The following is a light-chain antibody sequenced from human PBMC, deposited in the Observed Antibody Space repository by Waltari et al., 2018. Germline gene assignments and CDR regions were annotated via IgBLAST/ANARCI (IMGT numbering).Light chain of an antibody. CDR3: QQSYSTPYT. CDR1: QSISPY. Sequence: DIQMTQSPSSLSASVGDRVTITSRPRQSISPYLTWYQQKPGKAPKLFIYAVSSLQSGVPSSFSGSGSGTDFTLTISSLQPEDFATYYCQQSYSTPYTFGQGTKLEIK. CDR2: AVS. J-gene: IGKJ2*01. V-gene: IGKV1-39*01.